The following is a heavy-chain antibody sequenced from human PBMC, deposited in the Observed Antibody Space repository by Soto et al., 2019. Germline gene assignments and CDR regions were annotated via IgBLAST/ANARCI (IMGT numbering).Heavy chain of an antibody. CDR2: ILHDGSAE. CDR1: GFTFTSYG. Sequence: GGSLRLSCAASGFTFTSYGMHWVRQAPGKGLEWMALILHDGSAEYYADSVKGRFTISRDNSKNTLHLQMNSLRAEDTAVYYCARSRDGYSFYFYYGMDGWGQGTTVTVSS. D-gene: IGHD4-4*01. J-gene: IGHJ6*02. V-gene: IGHV3-30*03. CDR3: ARSRDGYSFYFYYGMDG.